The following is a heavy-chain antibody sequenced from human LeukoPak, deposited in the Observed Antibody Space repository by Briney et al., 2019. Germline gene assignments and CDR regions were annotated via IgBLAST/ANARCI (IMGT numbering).Heavy chain of an antibody. Sequence: GGSLRLSCAASGFTFSSYWMSWVRQAPGKGLEWVANIKQDGSEKYYVDSVKGRFTTSRDNAKNSLYLQMNSLRAEDTAVYYCASQYYYDSSGYNYWGQGTLVTVSS. CDR3: ASQYYYDSSGYNY. D-gene: IGHD3-22*01. V-gene: IGHV3-7*01. CDR1: GFTFSSYW. J-gene: IGHJ4*02. CDR2: IKQDGSEK.